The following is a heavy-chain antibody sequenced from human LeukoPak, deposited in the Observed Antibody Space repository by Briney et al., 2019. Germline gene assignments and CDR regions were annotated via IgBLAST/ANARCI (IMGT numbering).Heavy chain of an antibody. CDR2: IYHSGST. J-gene: IGHJ6*02. V-gene: IGHV4-4*02. Sequence: SETLSLTCAVSGGSTSSSNWWSWVRQPPGKGLEWIGEIYHSGSTNYNPSLKSRVTISVDKSKNQFSLKLSSVTAADTAVYYCARDADSGGWLRYYGMDVWGQGTTVTVSS. D-gene: IGHD6-19*01. CDR1: GGSTSSSNW. CDR3: ARDADSGGWLRYYGMDV.